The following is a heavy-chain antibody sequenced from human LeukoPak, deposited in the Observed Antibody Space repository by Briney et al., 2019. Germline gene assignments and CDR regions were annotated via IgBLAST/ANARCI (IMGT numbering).Heavy chain of an antibody. Sequence: ASVKDSCKASGYTFTSYDINWVRQATGQGLEWMGWMNPNSGNTGYAHKFQGRVTMTRNTSISTAYMELSSLRSEDTAVYYCARGGGLLRFEPFDYWGQGTLVTVSS. CDR3: ARGGGLLRFEPFDY. J-gene: IGHJ4*02. D-gene: IGHD3-3*01. V-gene: IGHV1-8*01. CDR2: MNPNSGNT. CDR1: GYTFTSYD.